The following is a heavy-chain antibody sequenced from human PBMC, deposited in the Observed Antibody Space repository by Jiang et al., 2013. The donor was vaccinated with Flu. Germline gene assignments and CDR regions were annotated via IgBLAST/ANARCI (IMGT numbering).Heavy chain of an antibody. Sequence: EVKKPGESLKISCKGAAYWIAWVRQLPGKGLEWMGLIYLGDSDTRYNPSFRGQVTISADKSISTAYLQWSSLKAPDTAMYYCARHRAAGGNYYYGMDVWGQGTTVTVSS. V-gene: IGHV5-51*01. CDR3: ARHRAAGGNYYYGMDV. J-gene: IGHJ6*02. D-gene: IGHD6-13*01. CDR2: IYLGDSDT. CDR1: AYW.